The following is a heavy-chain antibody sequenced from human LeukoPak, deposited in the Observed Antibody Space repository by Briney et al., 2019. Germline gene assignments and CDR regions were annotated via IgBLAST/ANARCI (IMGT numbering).Heavy chain of an antibody. Sequence: GGSLRLSCSASGFTFSNYWMTWVRQAPGKGLEWVANIKKDGSDEYYVDSVKGRFTISRDNAKNSLYLQMNSLRAEDTAVYYCARGATGYLYPYYYYYMDVWGKGTTVTVSS. V-gene: IGHV3-7*01. D-gene: IGHD2-2*02. CDR1: GFTFSNYW. CDR2: IKKDGSDE. CDR3: ARGATGYLYPYYYYYMDV. J-gene: IGHJ6*03.